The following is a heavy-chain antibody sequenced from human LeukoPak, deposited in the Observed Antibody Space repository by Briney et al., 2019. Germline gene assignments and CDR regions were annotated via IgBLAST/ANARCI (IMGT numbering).Heavy chain of an antibody. CDR3: ARHRIAVFPYYGMDV. V-gene: IGHV4-31*03. CDR2: IYYSGST. CDR1: GGSISSGGYY. Sequence: SETLSLTCTVSGGSISSGGYYWSWIRQHPGEGLEWIGYIYYSGSTYYNPSLKSRVTISVDTSKNQFSLKLSSVTAADTAVYYCARHRIAVFPYYGMDVWGQGTTVTVSS. J-gene: IGHJ6*02. D-gene: IGHD6-19*01.